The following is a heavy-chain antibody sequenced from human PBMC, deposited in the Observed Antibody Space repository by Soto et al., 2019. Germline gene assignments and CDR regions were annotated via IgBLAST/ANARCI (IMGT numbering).Heavy chain of an antibody. Sequence: QVQLQQWGAGLLKPSETLSLTCAVYGGSFSGYYWSWIRQPPGKGLEWIGEINHSGSTNYNQSLKSRVTISVDTSKNQFSLKLSSVTAADTAVYYCAIRVVPAAMWYDYYYYYGMDVWGQGTTVTVSS. D-gene: IGHD2-2*01. CDR3: AIRVVPAAMWYDYYYYYGMDV. CDR2: INHSGST. J-gene: IGHJ6*02. CDR1: GGSFSGYY. V-gene: IGHV4-34*01.